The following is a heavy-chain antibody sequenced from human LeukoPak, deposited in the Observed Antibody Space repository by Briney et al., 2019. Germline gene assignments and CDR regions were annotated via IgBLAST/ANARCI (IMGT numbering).Heavy chain of an antibody. D-gene: IGHD4-17*01. J-gene: IGHJ4*02. CDR3: ARGVTYGDSGDY. CDR1: GFTFSSYS. V-gene: IGHV3-21*01. Sequence: GGTLRLSCAASGFTFSSYSMNWVRQAPGKGLEWVSSISSSSSYIYYADSVKGRFTISRDNAKNSLYLQMNSLRAEDTAVYYCARGVTYGDSGDYWGQGTLVTVSS. CDR2: ISSSSSYI.